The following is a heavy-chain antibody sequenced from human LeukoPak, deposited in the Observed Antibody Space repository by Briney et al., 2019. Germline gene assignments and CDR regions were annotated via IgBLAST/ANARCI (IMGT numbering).Heavy chain of an antibody. CDR3: ARTLRWVVTATGGMHHWFDP. CDR1: GYSISNSYY. CDR2: IYHNENA. Sequence: PSETLSLTCTVSGYSISNSYYWAWMRQSPGKGLEWIGNIYHNENAFYNPSLKSRVTISVDTSKNQFSLKLKSVTAADTAVYYCARTLRWVVTATGGMHHWFDPWGQGTLVTVSS. V-gene: IGHV4-38-2*02. D-gene: IGHD2-21*02. J-gene: IGHJ5*02.